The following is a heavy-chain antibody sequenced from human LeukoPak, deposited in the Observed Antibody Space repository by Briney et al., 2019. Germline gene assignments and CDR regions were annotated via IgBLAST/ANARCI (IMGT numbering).Heavy chain of an antibody. V-gene: IGHV3-53*01. CDR2: IYSGGST. J-gene: IGHJ6*02. CDR1: GFTVSSNY. Sequence: SGGSLRLSCAASGFTVSSNYMSWVRQAPGKGLEWVSVIYSGGSTYYADSVKGRFTISRDNAKNSLYLQMNSLRAEDTAVYYCARDGSMIRNGMDVWGQGTTVTVSS. CDR3: ARDGSMIRNGMDV. D-gene: IGHD3-22*01.